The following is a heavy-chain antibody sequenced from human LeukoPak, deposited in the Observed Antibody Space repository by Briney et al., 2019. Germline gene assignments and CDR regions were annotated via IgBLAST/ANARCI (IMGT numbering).Heavy chain of an antibody. Sequence: GGSLRLSRAASGFTSSRYSMNWVRQAPGKGLEWVSSMSSSSGLIYYGDSVKGRFTVSRDNAKRSLHLQMNSLRADDTSVYYYAREFDGSASGAGYWGQGTLVTVSS. CDR1: GFTSSRYS. D-gene: IGHD1-26*01. V-gene: IGHV3-21*01. CDR2: MSSSSGLI. J-gene: IGHJ4*02. CDR3: AREFDGSASGAGY.